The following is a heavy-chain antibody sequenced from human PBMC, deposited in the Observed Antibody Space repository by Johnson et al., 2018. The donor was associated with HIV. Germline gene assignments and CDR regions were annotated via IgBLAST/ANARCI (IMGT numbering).Heavy chain of an antibody. CDR1: GFTFSSYA. J-gene: IGHJ3*02. V-gene: IGHV3-64*01. Sequence: GGVVQPGRSLRLSCAASGFTFSSYAMHWVRQAPGKGLEYVSAISSNGGNTYYVNSVRGRFIMSRDNSNNTLYLQMGRLRAEDMAVYYCARDGQWGSTTWYSAFDIWGQGTMVTVSS. D-gene: IGHD6-13*01. CDR2: ISSNGGNT. CDR3: ARDGQWGSTTWYSAFDI.